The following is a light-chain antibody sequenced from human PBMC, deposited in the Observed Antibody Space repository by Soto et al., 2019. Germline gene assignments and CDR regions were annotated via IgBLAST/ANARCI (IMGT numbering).Light chain of an antibody. CDR3: CSYAGGSNV. CDR1: SSDVGSYKF. Sequence: QPVLTQPGSVSGSPGQSITISCTGTSSDVGSYKFVSWYQQHPGKAPKLMIYEGSKRPSGGYDRFSGSKSGNTASLTISAVHADGEADYFCCSYAGGSNVFGTGTKVTVL. J-gene: IGLJ1*01. V-gene: IGLV2-23*03. CDR2: EGS.